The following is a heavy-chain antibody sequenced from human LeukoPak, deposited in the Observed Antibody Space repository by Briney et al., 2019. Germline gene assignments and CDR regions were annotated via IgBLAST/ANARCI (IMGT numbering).Heavy chain of an antibody. CDR2: ISYDGSNK. CDR3: AKDSNYGDYVLSPPDAFDI. V-gene: IGHV3-30*18. Sequence: PGGSLRLSCAASGFTFSSYGMHWVRQAPGKGLEWVAVISYDGSNKYYADSVKGRFTIFRDNSKNTLYLQMNSLRAEDTAVYYCAKDSNYGDYVLSPPDAFDIWGQGTMVTVSS. J-gene: IGHJ3*02. D-gene: IGHD4-17*01. CDR1: GFTFSSYG.